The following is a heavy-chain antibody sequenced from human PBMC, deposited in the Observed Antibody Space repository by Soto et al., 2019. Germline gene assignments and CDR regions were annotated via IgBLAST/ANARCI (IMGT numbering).Heavy chain of an antibody. CDR2: ISYDGSNK. V-gene: IGHV3-30*18. Sequence: GGSLRLSCAASGFTFSSYGMHWVRQAPGKGLEWVAVISYDGSNKYYADSVKGRFTISRDNSKNTLYLQMNSLRAEDTAVYYCAKERHDYGDYGYFYYWGQGNLVTVSS. CDR1: GFTFSSYG. J-gene: IGHJ4*02. CDR3: AKERHDYGDYGYFYY. D-gene: IGHD4-17*01.